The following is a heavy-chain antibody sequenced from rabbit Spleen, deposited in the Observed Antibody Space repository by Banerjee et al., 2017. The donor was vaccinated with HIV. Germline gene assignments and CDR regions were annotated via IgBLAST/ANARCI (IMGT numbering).Heavy chain of an antibody. CDR3: PSDINLAYCIHLEL. D-gene: IGHD6-1*01. CDR2: IDTNDGDT. CDR1: GFSFSSNW. J-gene: IGHJ3*01. V-gene: IGHV1S45*01. Sequence: LEESGGGLVKPGGTLTLTCTVSGFSFSSNWICWVRQAPGKGLEWIACIDTNDGDTDYANWPKGRFTISKTSSTTVTLEMPSMTAPYPDTSFCPSDINLAYCIHLELWGPGTLVTVS.